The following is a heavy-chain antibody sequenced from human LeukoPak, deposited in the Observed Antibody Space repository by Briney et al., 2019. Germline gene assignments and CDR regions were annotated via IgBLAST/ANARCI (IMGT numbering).Heavy chain of an antibody. D-gene: IGHD3-10*01. CDR1: GGSISRYY. J-gene: IGHJ4*02. Sequence: ASETLSLTCTVSGGSISRYYWSWIRQPPGKGLEWIGYIYYSGSTNYNPSLKSRVTISVDTSKNQFSLKLSSVTAADTAVYYCARRSRTYYYGSGSNFDYWGQGTLVTVSS. CDR2: IYYSGST. V-gene: IGHV4-59*12. CDR3: ARRSRTYYYGSGSNFDY.